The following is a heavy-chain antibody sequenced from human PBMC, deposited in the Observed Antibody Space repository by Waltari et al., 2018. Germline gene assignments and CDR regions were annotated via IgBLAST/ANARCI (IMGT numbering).Heavy chain of an antibody. D-gene: IGHD6-19*01. CDR3: ARGMSSVWYGPFDY. CDR2: VYYTGNT. Sequence: QVQLQESGPGLVKPSETLSLTCTVSGGSINIYYWSWIRQPPGKGLEWIGYVYYTGNTIYIPSLESRVTWSADTSKNQVSLRLRSVTAADTAVYYCARGMSSVWYGPFDYWGQGTLVTVSS. CDR1: GGSINIYY. J-gene: IGHJ4*02. V-gene: IGHV4-59*08.